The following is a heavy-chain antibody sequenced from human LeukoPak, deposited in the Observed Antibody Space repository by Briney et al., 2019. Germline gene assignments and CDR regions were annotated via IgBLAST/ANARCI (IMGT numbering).Heavy chain of an antibody. CDR2: ISGSGGST. CDR1: GFTFSSYA. V-gene: IGHV3-23*01. CDR3: AKLPPRCSSTSCYLGVYMDV. Sequence: PGGSLRLSCAASGFTFSSYAMSWVRQAPGKGLEWVSAISGSGGSTYYADSVKGRFTISRDNSKNTLYLQMNSLRAEDTAVYYCAKLPPRCSSTSCYLGVYMDVWGEGTTVTVSS. J-gene: IGHJ6*03. D-gene: IGHD2-2*01.